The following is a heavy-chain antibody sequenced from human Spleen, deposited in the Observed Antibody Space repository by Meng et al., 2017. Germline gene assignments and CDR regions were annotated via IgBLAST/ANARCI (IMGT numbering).Heavy chain of an antibody. Sequence: QVHLQGSGPGLVKPPETLSLTCVVSGGSISSIDWWSWVRQPPGKGLEWIGEIYHGGDTNYNPSLKSRVTIAIDKSKNQFSLKLTSVTAADTAVYYCASWIYSCGWQWGQGALVTVSS. D-gene: IGHD6-19*01. V-gene: IGHV4/OR15-8*02. CDR3: ASWIYSCGWQ. J-gene: IGHJ4*02. CDR2: IYHGGDT. CDR1: GGSISSIDW.